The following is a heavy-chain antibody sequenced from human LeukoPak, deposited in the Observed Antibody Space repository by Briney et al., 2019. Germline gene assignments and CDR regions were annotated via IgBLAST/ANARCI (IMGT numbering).Heavy chain of an antibody. CDR3: ARPGYYETSRYWHHY. Sequence: PGGSLRLSCAASGFTFRSYWMSWVRQAPGKGLEWVANIKGDGSEKYYGDSGKGRFTMSRDNAKRSPYWQMNSLRVEDTAAYYCARPGYYETSRYWHHYWGQGTLVTVSS. CDR2: IKGDGSEK. D-gene: IGHD3-22*01. V-gene: IGHV3-7*01. J-gene: IGHJ4*02. CDR1: GFTFRSYW.